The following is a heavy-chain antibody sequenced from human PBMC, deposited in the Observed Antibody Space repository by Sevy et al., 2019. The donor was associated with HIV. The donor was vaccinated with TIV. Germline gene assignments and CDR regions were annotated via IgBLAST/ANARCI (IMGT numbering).Heavy chain of an antibody. Sequence: ETLSLTCTVSGGSISSGSHYWGWFRQPPGKGLEWIGSIYFSGGTYYNPSLKSRVTISVDTSKNQFSLKQSSVTAADTAVYYCARHGGVSFYYDSSGPTPRGGYFDSWGQGTLVTVSS. CDR2: IYFSGGT. D-gene: IGHD3-22*01. V-gene: IGHV4-39*01. CDR3: ARHGGVSFYYDSSGPTPRGGYFDS. J-gene: IGHJ4*02. CDR1: GGSISSGSHY.